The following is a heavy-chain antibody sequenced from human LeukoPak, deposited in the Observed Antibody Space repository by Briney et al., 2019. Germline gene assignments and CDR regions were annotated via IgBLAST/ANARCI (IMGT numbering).Heavy chain of an antibody. D-gene: IGHD6-13*01. CDR3: AREAYSNYAYDV. J-gene: IGHJ3*01. Sequence: PGGSLRLSCAASGFTFSTYWIHWVRQAPGKGLVWVSRINSDGGNTVYADSVKGRFTISRDNVKNTVYMQMNSLRAEDTAVYYCAREAYSNYAYDVWGQGTMVIVSS. V-gene: IGHV3-74*01. CDR1: GFTFSTYW. CDR2: INSDGGNT.